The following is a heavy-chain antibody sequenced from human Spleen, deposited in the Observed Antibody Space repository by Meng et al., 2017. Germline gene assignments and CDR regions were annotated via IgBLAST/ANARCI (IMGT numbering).Heavy chain of an antibody. Sequence: SETLSLTCAVPGGSISSNNWWSWVRQPPGKGLEWIGEIYESGSTNYNPSLESRATISVDTSQNNLSLKLSSVTAADSAVYYCARGPTTMAHAFDYWGQGTLVTVSS. D-gene: IGHD4-11*01. V-gene: IGHV4-4*02. CDR2: IYESGST. CDR3: ARGPTTMAHAFDY. J-gene: IGHJ4*02. CDR1: GGSISSNNW.